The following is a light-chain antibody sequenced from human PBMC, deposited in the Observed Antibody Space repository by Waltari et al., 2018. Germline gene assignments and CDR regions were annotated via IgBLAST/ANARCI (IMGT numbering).Light chain of an antibody. Sequence: DIQMTQSPSTLSASVGARVSITCRASQSISIWLAWYQQKSGRAPKLLISKSSSLEYGVPSRFSGSGSGTEFTLTITNLQPDDFATYYCQHYNNYPVAFGPGTKLEIK. V-gene: IGKV1-5*03. CDR1: QSISIW. J-gene: IGKJ2*01. CDR2: KSS. CDR3: QHYNNYPVA.